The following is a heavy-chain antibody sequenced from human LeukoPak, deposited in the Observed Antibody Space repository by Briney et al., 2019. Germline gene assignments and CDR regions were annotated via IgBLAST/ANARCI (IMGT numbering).Heavy chain of an antibody. CDR1: GFTFSSYS. V-gene: IGHV3-21*01. CDR2: ISSSSSYI. J-gene: IGHJ6*04. D-gene: IGHD2-2*01. CDR3: ARGEDIVVVPAAYYYGMDV. Sequence: GGSLRRSCAAYGFTFSSYSMNWVRQAPGNGLEWVSSISSSSSYIYYADSVKGRFTISRDNAKNSLYLQMNSLRAEDTAVYYCARGEDIVVVPAAYYYGMDVWGKGTTVTVSS.